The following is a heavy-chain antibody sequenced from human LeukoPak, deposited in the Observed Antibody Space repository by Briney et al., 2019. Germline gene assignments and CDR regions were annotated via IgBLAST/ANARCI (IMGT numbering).Heavy chain of an antibody. D-gene: IGHD3-22*01. V-gene: IGHV3-9*01. J-gene: IGHJ4*02. CDR3: AKALKAYYYDSSGYLDY. Sequence: GGSLRLSCAASGFTFSSYAMSWVRQAPGKGLEWVSGISWNSGSIGYADSVKGRFTISRDSAKNSLYLQMNSLRAEDTALYYCAKALKAYYYDSSGYLDYWGQGTLVTVSS. CDR2: ISWNSGSI. CDR1: GFTFSSYA.